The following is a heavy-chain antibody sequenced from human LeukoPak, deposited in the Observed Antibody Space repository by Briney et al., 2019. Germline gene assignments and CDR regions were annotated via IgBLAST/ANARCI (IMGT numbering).Heavy chain of an antibody. CDR1: GYIFTGFY. D-gene: IGHD6-19*01. Sequence: GASVKVSCKASGYIFTGFYIHWVRQAPGQGLEWMGRLNPNTGGTNYAQKFQGRVTMTRDTSISTAYMELSRLRSDDTALYYCARLPELAVTAGYFQHWGQGTLVTVFS. J-gene: IGHJ1*01. CDR2: LNPNTGGT. V-gene: IGHV1-2*06. CDR3: ARLPELAVTAGYFQH.